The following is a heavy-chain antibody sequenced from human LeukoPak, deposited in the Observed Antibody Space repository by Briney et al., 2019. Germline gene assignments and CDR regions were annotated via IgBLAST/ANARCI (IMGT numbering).Heavy chain of an antibody. V-gene: IGHV3-21*01. D-gene: IGHD6-19*01. CDR1: GFTFSSYS. CDR3: ARERSIAVADAFDI. J-gene: IGHJ3*02. CDR2: ISSSSSYI. Sequence: GGSLRLSCAASGFTFSSYSMNWVRQAPGKGLEWVSSISSSSSYIYYADSVKGRFTISRDNAKNSLYLQMNSLRAEDTAVYYCARERSIAVADAFDIWGQGTMVTVSS.